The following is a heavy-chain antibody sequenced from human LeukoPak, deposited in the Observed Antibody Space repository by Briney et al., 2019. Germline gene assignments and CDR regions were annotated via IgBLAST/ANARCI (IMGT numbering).Heavy chain of an antibody. D-gene: IGHD5-18*01. CDR3: AKDSASYGRFDY. CDR1: GFTFSNYA. J-gene: IGHJ4*02. Sequence: GGSLRLSCAASGFTFSNYAMSWVRQVPGKGLEWVSVISGSGSSTYYADSVKGRFTISRDNSKNTLYLQMNSLRAEETAVYFCAKDSASYGRFDYWGQGTLVTVSS. V-gene: IGHV3-23*01. CDR2: ISGSGSST.